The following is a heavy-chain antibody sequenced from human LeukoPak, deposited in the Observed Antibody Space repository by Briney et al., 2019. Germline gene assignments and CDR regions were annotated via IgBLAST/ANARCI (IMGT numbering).Heavy chain of an antibody. CDR2: IYYSGST. CDR3: GGGYVSGAVDY. V-gene: IGHV4-59*01. Sequence: SETLSLTCMVRGGSISSSFGSWVRPPPGAGLEWIGYIYYSGSTNYNPSLKSRVTISVDTSKNQFSLKLSSVTAAGTAVYYCGGGYVSGAVDYWGQGTLGTASS. J-gene: IGHJ4*02. D-gene: IGHD5-12*01. CDR1: GGSISSSF.